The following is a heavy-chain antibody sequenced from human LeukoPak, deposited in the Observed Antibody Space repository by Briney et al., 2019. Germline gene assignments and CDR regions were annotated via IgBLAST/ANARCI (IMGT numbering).Heavy chain of an antibody. D-gene: IGHD1-26*01. CDR3: ARIIVGATDGFDY. CDR2: INAGNGNT. CDR1: GYTFTSYA. Sequence: ASVKVSCKASGYTFTSYAMHWVRQAPGQRLEWMGWINAGNGNTKYSQKFQGRVTITRDTSASTAYMELSSLRSEDTAVYYCARIIVGATDGFDYWGQGTLVTVSS. V-gene: IGHV1-3*01. J-gene: IGHJ4*02.